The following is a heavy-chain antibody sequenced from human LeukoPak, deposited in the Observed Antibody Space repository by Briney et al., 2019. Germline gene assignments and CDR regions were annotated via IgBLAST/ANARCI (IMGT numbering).Heavy chain of an antibody. CDR2: ISYDGSNK. D-gene: IGHD3-9*01. V-gene: IGHV3-30*04. CDR1: GFTFSSYA. Sequence: GGSLRLSWAAAGFTFSSYAMHCDRQAPDEWLEWEAVISYDGSNKDYADAVQGRFSIYRDNSKTTLYLQMNSLRAEDTAVYYCARANYDILTGPEGPRYSYGMDVWGQGTTVTVSS. J-gene: IGHJ6*02. CDR3: ARANYDILTGPEGPRYSYGMDV.